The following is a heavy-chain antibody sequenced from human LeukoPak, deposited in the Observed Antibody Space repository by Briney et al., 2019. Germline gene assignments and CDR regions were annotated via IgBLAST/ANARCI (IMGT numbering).Heavy chain of an antibody. J-gene: IGHJ4*02. CDR3: VSLGELSAFDY. CDR1: GLTFSSYW. Sequence: GGSLRLSCAASGLTFSSYWMHWVRQAPGKGLVWVSRINSDGSSTSYADSVKGRFTISRDNAKNTLYLQMNSLRAEDTAVYYCVSLGELSAFDYWGQGTLVTVSS. CDR2: INSDGSST. D-gene: IGHD3-16*02. V-gene: IGHV3-74*01.